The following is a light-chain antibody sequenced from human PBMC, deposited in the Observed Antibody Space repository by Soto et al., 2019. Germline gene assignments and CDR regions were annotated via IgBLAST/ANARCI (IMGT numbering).Light chain of an antibody. V-gene: IGKV3-15*01. J-gene: IGKJ2*01. CDR1: QSVNSD. CDR2: DAS. CDR3: QQYNSYLYT. Sequence: EIGMTQSPATLSLSPGERATLSCRASQSVNSDLAWYQQKPGQAPRLLIYDASTRAAGVPARFTGSGSETEFTLTISSLQSEDYATYYCQQYNSYLYTFGQGTKLEIK.